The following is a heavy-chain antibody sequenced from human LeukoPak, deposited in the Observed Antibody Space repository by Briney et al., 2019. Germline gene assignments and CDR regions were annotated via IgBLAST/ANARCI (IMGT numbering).Heavy chain of an antibody. Sequence: ASVKVSCKASGYTFTSYYMHWVRQALGQGFKGRGIINPSGGSTSYAQKFQGRVTMTRDTSTSTVYMELSSLRSEDTAVYYCARDSPMVRGVIGRHWFDPWGQGTLVTVSS. CDR1: GYTFTSYY. D-gene: IGHD3-10*01. V-gene: IGHV1-46*01. CDR2: INPSGGST. J-gene: IGHJ5*02. CDR3: ARDSPMVRGVIGRHWFDP.